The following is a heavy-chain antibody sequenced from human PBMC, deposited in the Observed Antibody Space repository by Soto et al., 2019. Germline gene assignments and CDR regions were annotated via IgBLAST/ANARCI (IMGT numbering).Heavy chain of an antibody. CDR2: IYYSGST. J-gene: IGHJ5*02. CDR3: ARVLGYCSGGSCYSVRFDP. V-gene: IGHV4-30-4*01. CDR1: GDSISSGDYY. Sequence: PSETLSLTCTVSGDSISSGDYYWSWIRQPPGKGLEWIGYIYYSGSTYYNPSLKSRVTISVDTSKNQFSLKLSSVTAADTAVYYCARVLGYCSGGSCYSVRFDPWGQGTLVTVSS. D-gene: IGHD2-15*01.